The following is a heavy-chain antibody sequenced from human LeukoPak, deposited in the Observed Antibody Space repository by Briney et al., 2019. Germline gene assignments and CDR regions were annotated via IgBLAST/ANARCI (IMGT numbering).Heavy chain of an antibody. J-gene: IGHJ6*03. CDR1: GFIFNNYE. CDR3: ARVGGTVVRGVRNYFYYMDV. V-gene: IGHV3-48*03. CDR2: ISSSSMSI. D-gene: IGHD3-10*01. Sequence: GGSLRLSCVAFGFIFNNYEMNWVRQAPGKGLEWVSYISSSSMSIYYADSVKGRFTISRDNAKNTLYLQMNSLRAEDTAVYYCARVGGTVVRGVRNYFYYMDVWGKGTTVTVSS.